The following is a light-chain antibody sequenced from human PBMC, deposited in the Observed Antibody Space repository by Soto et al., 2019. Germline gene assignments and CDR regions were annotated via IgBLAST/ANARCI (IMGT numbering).Light chain of an antibody. CDR3: QQYGSTPPFT. CDR2: GVS. V-gene: IGKV3-20*01. J-gene: IGKJ3*01. Sequence: EIVLTQSPGTLSLSPGERATLSCRASQTVDSRYLAWYHQKPGQAPRLLIYGVSSRATGIPDRFRGSGSGTDFTLTISGLEPEDYAVYFCQQYGSTPPFTFGPGTKLDIK. CDR1: QTVDSRY.